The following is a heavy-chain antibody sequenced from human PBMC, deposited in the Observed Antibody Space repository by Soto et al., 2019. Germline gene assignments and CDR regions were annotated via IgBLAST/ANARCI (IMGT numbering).Heavy chain of an antibody. J-gene: IGHJ4*02. CDR2: ISGSGGST. V-gene: IGHV3-23*01. CDR1: GFTFSSYA. Sequence: GGSLRLSCAASGFTFSSYAMSWVRQAPGKGLEWVSAISGSGGSTYYADSVKGRFTISRDNSKNTLYLQMNSLRAEDTAVYYCVKSEGDYYDSSGYYFFDYWGQGTLVTVSS. D-gene: IGHD3-22*01. CDR3: VKSEGDYYDSSGYYFFDY.